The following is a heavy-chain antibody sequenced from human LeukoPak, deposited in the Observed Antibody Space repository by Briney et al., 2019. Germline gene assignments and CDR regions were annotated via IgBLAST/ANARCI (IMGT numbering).Heavy chain of an antibody. CDR3: ARGGDSSGSIRSAFDI. V-gene: IGHV3-53*01. J-gene: IGHJ3*02. CDR1: GFTFSSNY. Sequence: PGGSLRLSCAASGFTFSSNYMSWVRQAPGKGLEWVSVISSSGITYSADSVKGRFTISRDNSKNMVCLQMNSLRAEDTAVYYCARGGDSSGSIRSAFDIWGQGTMVTVSS. CDR2: ISSSGIT. D-gene: IGHD3-22*01.